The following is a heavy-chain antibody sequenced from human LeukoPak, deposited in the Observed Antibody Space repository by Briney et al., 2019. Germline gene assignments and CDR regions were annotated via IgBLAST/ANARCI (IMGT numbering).Heavy chain of an antibody. CDR3: ATRPRKSGYFFGC. CDR2: FSGSGGST. Sequence: PGGSLRLSCAASGFTFSSYAMSWVRQAPGKGLEWVSTFSGSGGSTHYADSVKGRFTISRDNSRNTLYLQMNSLRAEDTAVYYCATRPRKSGYFFGCWGQGTLVIVSS. J-gene: IGHJ4*02. V-gene: IGHV3-23*01. D-gene: IGHD3-3*01. CDR1: GFTFSSYA.